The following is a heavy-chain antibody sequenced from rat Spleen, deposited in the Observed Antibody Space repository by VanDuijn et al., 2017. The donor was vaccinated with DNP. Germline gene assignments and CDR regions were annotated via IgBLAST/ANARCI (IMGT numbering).Heavy chain of an antibody. J-gene: IGHJ2*01. V-gene: IGHV5-46*01. CDR2: ISATGGST. Sequence: EVRLVESGGGLVQPGRSMKVSCAASGFTVSAFPMAWVRQTPTKGLDWVASISATGGSTYYRDSVKGRFTISRDSAKSTLYLQMNSLRSEDTATYYCTRRTLFDYWGQGVMVTVSS. CDR3: TRRTLFDY. CDR1: GFTVSAFP.